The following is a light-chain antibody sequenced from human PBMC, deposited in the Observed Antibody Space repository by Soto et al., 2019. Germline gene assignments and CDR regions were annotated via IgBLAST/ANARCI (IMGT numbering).Light chain of an antibody. V-gene: IGKV3-20*01. CDR1: QSFSSNY. CDR3: HQYASSSRT. Sequence: EIVLTQSPGTLSLSPGERATLYCRASQSFSSNYLAWYQQKPGQAPRLLIYGASSRATGIPDRFSGSGSGTDFTLTISRLEPEDFAVYYCHQYASSSRTFGQGTKVEIK. CDR2: GAS. J-gene: IGKJ1*01.